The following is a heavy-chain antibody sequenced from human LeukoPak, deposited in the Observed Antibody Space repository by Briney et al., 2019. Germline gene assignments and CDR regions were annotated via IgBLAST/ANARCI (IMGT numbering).Heavy chain of an antibody. CDR3: AKGGAEHTSFDY. V-gene: IGHV3-23*01. CDR1: GFTFSSYA. D-gene: IGHD1-26*01. CDR2: SSGRDGNT. J-gene: IGHJ4*02. Sequence: GGSLRLSCAASGFTFSSYAMSWVRQAAGKGLEWVSTSSGRDGNTYYADSVKGRFTISRDNSKNTLYLQMNSLRAEDTAVYYCAKGGAEHTSFDYWAREPWSPSPQ.